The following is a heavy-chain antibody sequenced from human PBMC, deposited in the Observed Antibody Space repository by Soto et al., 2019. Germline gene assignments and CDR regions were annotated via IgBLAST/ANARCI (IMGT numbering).Heavy chain of an antibody. CDR2: IYYSGST. CDR3: ARDSYYYGSGSYYKRPNDYYYYGMDV. CDR1: GGSISSGDYY. D-gene: IGHD3-10*01. Sequence: QVQLQESGPGLVKPSQTLSLTCTVSGGSISSGDYYWSWIRQPPGKGLEWIGYIYYSGSTYYNPSLKSRVTISVDTSKNQFSLKLSSVTAADTAVYYCARDSYYYGSGSYYKRPNDYYYYGMDVWGQGTTVTVSS. V-gene: IGHV4-30-4*01. J-gene: IGHJ6*02.